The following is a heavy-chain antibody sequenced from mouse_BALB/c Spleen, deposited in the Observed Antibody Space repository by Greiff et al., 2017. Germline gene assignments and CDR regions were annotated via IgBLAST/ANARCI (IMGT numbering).Heavy chain of an antibody. CDR2: IDPENGDT. CDR3: NAQGYEGYYFDY. V-gene: IGHV14-4*02. CDR1: GFNIKDYY. D-gene: IGHD2-14*01. Sequence: VQLKESGAELVRSGASVKLSCTASGFNIKDYYMHWVKQRPEQGLEWIGWIDPENGDTEYAPKFQGKATMTADTSSNTAYLQLSSLTSEDTAVYYCNAQGYEGYYFDYWGQGTTLTVSS. J-gene: IGHJ2*01.